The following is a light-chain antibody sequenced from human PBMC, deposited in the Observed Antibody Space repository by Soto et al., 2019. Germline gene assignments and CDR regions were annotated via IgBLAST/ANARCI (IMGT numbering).Light chain of an antibody. V-gene: IGKV3-11*01. Sequence: EILLTQSPGTLSLSPGQRATLSCRASQSVSSNLAWYQQKPGQAPRLLIYDASNRATGIPARFSGSGSGTDFTLTISSLEPEDFAVYYCQQRSNWPPITFGQGTRLEIK. CDR1: QSVSSN. CDR3: QQRSNWPPIT. J-gene: IGKJ5*01. CDR2: DAS.